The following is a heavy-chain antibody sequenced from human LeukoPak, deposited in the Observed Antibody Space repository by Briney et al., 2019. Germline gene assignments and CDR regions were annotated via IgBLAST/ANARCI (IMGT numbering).Heavy chain of an antibody. D-gene: IGHD6-13*01. CDR1: GGSISSGDYY. CDR2: INHSGST. V-gene: IGHV4-39*07. CDR3: ARGARPDSSSCDY. Sequence: NSSETLSLTCTVSGGSISSGDYYWSWIRQPPGKGLEWIGEINHSGSTNYNPSLKSRVTISVDTSKNQFSLKLSSVTAADTAVYYCARGARPDSSSCDYWGQGTLVTVSS. J-gene: IGHJ4*02.